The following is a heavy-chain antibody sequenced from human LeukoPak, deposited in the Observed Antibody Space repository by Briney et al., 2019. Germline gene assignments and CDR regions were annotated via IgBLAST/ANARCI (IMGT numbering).Heavy chain of an antibody. CDR1: GFTFSSYA. CDR3: AKDSLPSYGGYFDF. J-gene: IGHJ4*02. V-gene: IGHV3-30-3*01. CDR2: ISYDGSNK. D-gene: IGHD3-16*01. Sequence: GRSLRLSCAASGFTFSSYAMHWVRQAPGKGLEWVAVISYDGSNKYYADFVKGRFTISRDNSKNTLYLQMNTLRAEDTAIYYCAKDSLPSYGGYFDFWGQGTLVTVSS.